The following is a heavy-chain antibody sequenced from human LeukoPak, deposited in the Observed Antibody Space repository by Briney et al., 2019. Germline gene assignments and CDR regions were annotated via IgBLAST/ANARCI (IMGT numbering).Heavy chain of an antibody. Sequence: GGSLRLSCAASGFTFSSYGMHWVRQAPGKGLEWVAVISYDGSNKYYADSVKGRFTISRDNSKNTLYLQMNSLRAEDTAVYYCANGDFAPDYWGQGTLVTVSS. V-gene: IGHV3-30*18. CDR3: ANGDFAPDY. CDR1: GFTFSSYG. D-gene: IGHD4-17*01. J-gene: IGHJ4*02. CDR2: ISYDGSNK.